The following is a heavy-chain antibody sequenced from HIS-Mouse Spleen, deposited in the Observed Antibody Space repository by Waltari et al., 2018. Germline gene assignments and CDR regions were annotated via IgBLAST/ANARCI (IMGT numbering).Heavy chain of an antibody. CDR2: IWYDGSNK. V-gene: IGHV3-33*06. J-gene: IGHJ3*02. CDR1: GFTFSSYG. CDR3: AKASGPNAFDI. Sequence: QVQLVESGGGVVQPGRSLRPAWAASGFTFSSYGMQWVRQAPGKGLEWVAVIWYDGSNKYYADSVKGRFTISRDNSKNTLYLQMNSLRAEDTAVYYCAKASGPNAFDIWGQGTMVTVSS.